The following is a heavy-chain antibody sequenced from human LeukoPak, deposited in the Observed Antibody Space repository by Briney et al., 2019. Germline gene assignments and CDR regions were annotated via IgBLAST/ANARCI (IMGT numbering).Heavy chain of an antibody. J-gene: IGHJ6*02. CDR3: ARNSGSYFRYYGMDV. CDR1: GGTFSSYA. D-gene: IGHD1-26*01. Sequence: ASVKVSCKASGGTFSSYAISWVRQAPGQGLEWMGWINPNSGGTNYAQKFQGRVTMARDTSISTAYMELSRLRSDDTAVYYCARNSGSYFRYYGMDVWGQGTTVTVSS. CDR2: INPNSGGT. V-gene: IGHV1-2*02.